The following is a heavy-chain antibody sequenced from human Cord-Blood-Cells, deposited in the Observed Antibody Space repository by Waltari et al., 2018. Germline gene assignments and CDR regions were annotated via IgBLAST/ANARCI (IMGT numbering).Heavy chain of an antibody. J-gene: IGHJ6*02. V-gene: IGHV1-69*01. CDR2: IIPIFGTA. D-gene: IGHD2-15*01. CDR1: GGTFSSYA. Sequence: QVQLVQSGAEVKKPGSSVKVSCKASGGTFSSYAISWVRQAPGPGLEWMGGIIPIFGTANYAQKFQGRVTITADESTSTAYMELSSLRSEDTAVYYCASTYCSGGSCYSLSAGMDVWGQGTTVTVSS. CDR3: ASTYCSGGSCYSLSAGMDV.